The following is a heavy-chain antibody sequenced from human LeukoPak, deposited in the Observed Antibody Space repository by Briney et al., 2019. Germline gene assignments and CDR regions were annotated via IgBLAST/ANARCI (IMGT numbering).Heavy chain of an antibody. V-gene: IGHV4-34*01. Sequence: SETLSLTCAVYGGSFGGYYWSWIRQPPGKGLEWIGEINHSGSTNYNPSLKIRVTISVDTSKNQFSLKLSSVTAADTAVYYCASITIFGVVILWGQGTLVTVSS. CDR1: GGSFGGYY. J-gene: IGHJ4*02. D-gene: IGHD3-3*01. CDR2: INHSGST. CDR3: ASITIFGVVIL.